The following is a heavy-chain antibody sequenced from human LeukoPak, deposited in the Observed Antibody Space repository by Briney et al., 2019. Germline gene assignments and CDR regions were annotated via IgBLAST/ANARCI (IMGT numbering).Heavy chain of an antibody. D-gene: IGHD5-18*01. V-gene: IGHV3-38-3*01. CDR1: GFTVSGNE. CDR2: ISGGST. Sequence: GGSLRLSCAASGFTVSGNEMSWVSQAPGKCLEWVSSISGGSTYYADSVKGRFTISRDNSKNTVYVQMNSLRAEDTAVYFCARGRNVDTSMVNDYWGQGTLVTVSS. CDR3: ARGRNVDTSMVNDY. J-gene: IGHJ4*02.